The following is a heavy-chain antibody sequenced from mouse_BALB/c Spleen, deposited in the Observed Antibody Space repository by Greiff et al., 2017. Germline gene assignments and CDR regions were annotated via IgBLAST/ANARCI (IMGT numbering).Heavy chain of an antibody. V-gene: IGHV1S135*01. Sequence: VQLQQSGPELVKPGASVKVSCKASGYSFTDYILHWVKQSHGKSLEWIGYIDPYNVGTSYNQKFKGKATVTVDKSSSTAFMHLISLTSEDSAVYYCARSIYYGAYWGQGTLVTVSA. CDR2: IDPYNVGT. D-gene: IGHD2-1*01. J-gene: IGHJ3*01. CDR3: ARSIYYGAY. CDR1: GYSFTDYI.